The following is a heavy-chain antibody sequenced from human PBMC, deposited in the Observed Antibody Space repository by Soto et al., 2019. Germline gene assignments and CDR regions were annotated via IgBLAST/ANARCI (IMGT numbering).Heavy chain of an antibody. CDR2: IIPIFDTP. CDR1: GCTFKNYA. CDR3: ARSIGSGGVIGGFDY. J-gene: IGHJ4*02. D-gene: IGHD3-16*02. V-gene: IGHV1-69*13. Sequence: ASVKVSCKASGCTFKNYAMNWVRQAPGQGLEWMGGIIPIFDTPNYAQKFQGRVTITVDESTNTAYMDLSSLRFDDTAVYFCARSIGSGGVIGGFDYWGQGTLVTVSS.